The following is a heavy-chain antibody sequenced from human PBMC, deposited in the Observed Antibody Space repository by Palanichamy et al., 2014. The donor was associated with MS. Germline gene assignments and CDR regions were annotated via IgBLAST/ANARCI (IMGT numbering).Heavy chain of an antibody. CDR1: GFTFSSYG. CDR3: AKDATSGFYTYYFDS. D-gene: IGHD3-22*01. Sequence: GRSLRLSCAASGFTFSSYGMHWVRQAPGKGLEWVAVMWYDGSNKYYADSVKGRFTISRDNSKNILYLQMSSLRAEDTAVYFCAKDATSGFYTYYFDSWGQGTLVTVSS. J-gene: IGHJ4*02. V-gene: IGHV3-33*06. CDR2: MWYDGSNK.